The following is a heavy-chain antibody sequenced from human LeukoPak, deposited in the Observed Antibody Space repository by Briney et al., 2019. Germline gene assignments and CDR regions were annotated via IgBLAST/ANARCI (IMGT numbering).Heavy chain of an antibody. Sequence: TSETLSLTCAVSGGSISSSNWWSWVRQPPGKGLEWIGEIYHSGSTNYNPSLKSRVTISVDKSKNQFSLKLSSVTAADTAVYYCARDYGDYVGYYFDYWGQGTLVTVSS. CDR2: IYHSGST. CDR1: GGSISSSNW. CDR3: ARDYGDYVGYYFDY. D-gene: IGHD4-17*01. J-gene: IGHJ4*02. V-gene: IGHV4-4*02.